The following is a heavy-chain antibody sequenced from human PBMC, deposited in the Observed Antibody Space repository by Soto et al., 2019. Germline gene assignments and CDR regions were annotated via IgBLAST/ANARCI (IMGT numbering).Heavy chain of an antibody. D-gene: IGHD3-3*01. CDR3: TRDAYYDFWSGYSAYYYYYMDV. J-gene: IGHJ6*03. CDR2: INGDGSST. CDR1: GFTFSSYW. V-gene: IGHV3-74*01. Sequence: EVQLVESGGGLVQPGGSLRLSCAASGFTFSSYWMHWVRQAPGKGLVWVSRINGDGSSTTHADSVRGRFTISRDNTKNTRYLQMNSLRAEDTAVYYCTRDAYYDFWSGYSAYYYYYMDVWGKGTTVTVSS.